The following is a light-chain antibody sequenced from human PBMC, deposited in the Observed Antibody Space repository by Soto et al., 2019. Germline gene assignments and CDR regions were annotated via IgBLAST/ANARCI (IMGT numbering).Light chain of an antibody. Sequence: EIVMTQSPASLSVSPGDGATLSCRASQTVASNLAWYQQKPGQGPRLIIHGASTRAAGVPARFSGSGSGTDFTLTISRLQSEDFAVYYCQQYHNWPPQYTFGQGTKLQIK. CDR1: QTVASN. CDR3: QQYHNWPPQYT. V-gene: IGKV3-15*01. J-gene: IGKJ2*01. CDR2: GAS.